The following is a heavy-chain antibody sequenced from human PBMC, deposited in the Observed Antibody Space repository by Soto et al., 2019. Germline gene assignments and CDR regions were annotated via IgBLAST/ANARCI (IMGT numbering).Heavy chain of an antibody. CDR1: AFTFSRFA. CDR2: ISGGGDNT. Sequence: EVQLLESGGGLVQPGGSLRLSCAASAFTFSRFAMSWVRQTPGNGLEWVSAISGGGDNTFYADSVKGRFTISRDNSKNTLYLQMNGLRVDDTAVYYCAKGLSGSGAYQWFDPWGQGTLVTVSS. V-gene: IGHV3-23*01. CDR3: AKGLSGSGAYQWFDP. J-gene: IGHJ5*02. D-gene: IGHD3-10*01.